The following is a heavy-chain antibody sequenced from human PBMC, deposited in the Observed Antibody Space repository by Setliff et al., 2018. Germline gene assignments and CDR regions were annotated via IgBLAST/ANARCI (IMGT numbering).Heavy chain of an antibody. J-gene: IGHJ5*02. D-gene: IGHD2-15*01. Sequence: TVSGGSVSNSGFFWGWLRQAPGKGLEWIGNIYDSGSSNYNASLKSRLIITRDTSKNQISLKLTSVTAADTAVYYCGRGFSRIEGWGNWFDPWGQGILVTVSS. V-gene: IGHV4-39*01. CDR2: IYDSGSS. CDR1: GGSVSNSGFF. CDR3: GRGFSRIEGWGNWFDP.